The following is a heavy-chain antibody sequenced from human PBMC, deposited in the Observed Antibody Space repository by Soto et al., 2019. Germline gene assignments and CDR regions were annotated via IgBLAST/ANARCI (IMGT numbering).Heavy chain of an antibody. D-gene: IGHD3-9*01. CDR2: MYHSGST. J-gene: IGHJ3*01. Sequence: SETLSLTCTVSGYSITSGYYWGWIRQPPGKGLEWIGSMYHSGSTYYNPSLKGRVIISVDTSKNQFSLKLSSVTAADTAVYYCAKDRPGYDSFTGYYSLDAFDVWGQGTMVTVSS. CDR1: GYSITSGYY. CDR3: AKDRPGYDSFTGYYSLDAFDV. V-gene: IGHV4-38-2*02.